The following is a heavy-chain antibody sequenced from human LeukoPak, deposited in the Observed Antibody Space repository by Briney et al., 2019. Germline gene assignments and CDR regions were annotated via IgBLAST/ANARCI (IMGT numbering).Heavy chain of an antibody. V-gene: IGHV4-4*07. Sequence: SETLSVTCTVPGGSISSYYWSWIRQTAGKGLEWIGRIYTSGSTNYNPSLKSRVTMSVDTSKNRFSLKLSSVTAADTAVYYCARTYNWNDAQFDYWGQGTLVTVSS. CDR2: IYTSGST. D-gene: IGHD1-1*01. J-gene: IGHJ4*02. CDR3: ARTYNWNDAQFDY. CDR1: GGSISSYY.